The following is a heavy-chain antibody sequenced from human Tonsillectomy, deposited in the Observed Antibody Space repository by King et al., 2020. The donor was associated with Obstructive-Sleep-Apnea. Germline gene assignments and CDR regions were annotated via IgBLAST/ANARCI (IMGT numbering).Heavy chain of an antibody. Sequence: VQLQESGPGLVKPSQTLSLTCAVSGGSISSGGYSWSCIRQPPGKGLEWIGYIYYSGNTYYNPSLKSRVTISVDTSKNQFSLKLSSVTAADTAVYYCARFLGFGEFYFDYWGQGTLVTVSS. CDR1: GGSISSGGYS. CDR2: IYYSGNT. D-gene: IGHD3-10*01. J-gene: IGHJ4*02. V-gene: IGHV4-30-4*07. CDR3: ARFLGFGEFYFDY.